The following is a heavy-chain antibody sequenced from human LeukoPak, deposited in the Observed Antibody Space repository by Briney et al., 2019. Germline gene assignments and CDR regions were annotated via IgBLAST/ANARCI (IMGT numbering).Heavy chain of an antibody. Sequence: ASVKVSCKASGGTFSSYAISWVRQAPGQGLEWMGGIIPIFGTANYAQKFQGRVTITADESTSTAYMELSSLRSEDTAVYYCARARGNYYDSSGYYLNVHWGQGTLVTVS. D-gene: IGHD3-22*01. CDR1: GGTFSSYA. J-gene: IGHJ4*02. CDR2: IIPIFGTA. V-gene: IGHV1-69*13. CDR3: ARARGNYYDSSGYYLNVH.